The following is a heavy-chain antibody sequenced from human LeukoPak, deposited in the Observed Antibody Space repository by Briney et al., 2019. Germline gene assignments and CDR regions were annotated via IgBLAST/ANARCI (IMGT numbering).Heavy chain of an antibody. CDR2: ISAYNGNT. V-gene: IGHV1-18*01. D-gene: IGHD2-2*01. Sequence: ASVKVSCKASGYTFTGYGISWVRQAPGQGLEWMGWISAYNGNTNYAQKLQGRVTMTTDTSTSTAYMELRSLRSDDTAVYYCARFWGYCSSTSCPEFDYWGQGTLVTVSS. CDR3: ARFWGYCSSTSCPEFDY. J-gene: IGHJ4*02. CDR1: GYTFTGYG.